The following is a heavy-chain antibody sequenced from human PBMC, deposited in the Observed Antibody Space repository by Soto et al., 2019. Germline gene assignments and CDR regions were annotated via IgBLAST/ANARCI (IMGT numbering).Heavy chain of an antibody. CDR3: ARPIAAAGNYYFDY. J-gene: IGHJ4*02. Sequence: PSETLSLTCTVSGGSISSSSFYWGWIRQPPGKGLEWIGSIYYSGSTYYNPSLKSRVTISVDTSKNQFSLKLSSVTAADTAVYYCARPIAAAGNYYFDYWGQGTLVTVSS. V-gene: IGHV4-39*01. D-gene: IGHD6-13*01. CDR2: IYYSGST. CDR1: GGSISSSSFY.